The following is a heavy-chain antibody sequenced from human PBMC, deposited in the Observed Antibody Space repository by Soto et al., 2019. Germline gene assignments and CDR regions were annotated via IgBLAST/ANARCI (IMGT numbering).Heavy chain of an antibody. CDR2: ISGSGGST. V-gene: IGHV3-23*01. CDR1: GFTFSSYA. Sequence: EVQLLESGGGLVQPGGSLRLSCAASGFTFSSYAMSWVRQAPGKGLEWVSAISGSGGSTYYADSVKGRFTISRDNSKNTLYLQMNSLRAEDTAVYYCAKDRVIGMYSSGWYYGMDVWGQGTTVTVSS. D-gene: IGHD6-19*01. J-gene: IGHJ6*02. CDR3: AKDRVIGMYSSGWYYGMDV.